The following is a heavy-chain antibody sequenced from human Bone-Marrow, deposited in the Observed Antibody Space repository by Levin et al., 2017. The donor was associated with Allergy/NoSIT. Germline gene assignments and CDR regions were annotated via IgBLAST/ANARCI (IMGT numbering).Heavy chain of an antibody. Sequence: SETLSLTCAVDGGSFSYYYWNWIRQPPGKGLEWIGETSHSGSTNHNPSLRSRVTLRVDTSKKQFSLMLRSVTAADTAVYYCARRGYSGYMDVWGKGTTVTVSS. D-gene: IGHD5-12*01. CDR3: ARRGYSGYMDV. V-gene: IGHV4-34*01. J-gene: IGHJ6*03. CDR2: TSHSGST. CDR1: GGSFSYYY.